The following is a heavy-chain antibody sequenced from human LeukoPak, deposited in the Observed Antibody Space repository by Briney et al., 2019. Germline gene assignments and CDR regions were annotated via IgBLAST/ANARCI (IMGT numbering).Heavy chain of an antibody. CDR1: GGSFSGYY. CDR3: ARGFHYDYVWGSYRLDY. Sequence: SETLSLTCAVYGGSFSGYYWSWIRQPPGKGLEWIGEINHSGSTNYNPSLKSRVTISVDTSKNQFSLKLSSVTAADTAVYYCARGFHYDYVWGSYRLDYWGQGTLVTVSS. J-gene: IGHJ4*02. D-gene: IGHD3-16*02. CDR2: INHSGST. V-gene: IGHV4-34*01.